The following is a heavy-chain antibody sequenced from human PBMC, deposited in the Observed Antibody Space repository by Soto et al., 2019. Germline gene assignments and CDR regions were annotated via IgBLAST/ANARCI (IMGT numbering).Heavy chain of an antibody. CDR2: INPETGGT. CDR1: GYTFTGYY. Sequence: ASVKVSCKASGYTFTGYYVHWVREAPGQGLEWMGWINPETGGTSYAQKFQGRVTLSRDTSINTAYLELSSLGFDDAAVYFCARERFQVISDGMDVWGQGTTVTVSS. CDR3: ARERFQVISDGMDV. D-gene: IGHD2-21*01. V-gene: IGHV1-2*02. J-gene: IGHJ6*02.